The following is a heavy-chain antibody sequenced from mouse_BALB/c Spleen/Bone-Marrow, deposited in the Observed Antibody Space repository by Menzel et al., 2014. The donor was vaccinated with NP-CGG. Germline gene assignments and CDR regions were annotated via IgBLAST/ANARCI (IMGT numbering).Heavy chain of an antibody. J-gene: IGHJ3*01. CDR2: IVPSSDHT. CDR3: AREARTGAWFAY. V-gene: IGHV1-4*01. CDR1: GYTFTNYT. Sequence: VQLQQSGAELARPGASVKMSCKASGYTFTNYTMQWIRQRPGQGLEWIGYIVPSSDHTNYNQNFKDKATLTADKSSSTAYMQLNSLTSEDFAVYYCAREARTGAWFAYWGQGTLVTVSA. D-gene: IGHD4-1*01.